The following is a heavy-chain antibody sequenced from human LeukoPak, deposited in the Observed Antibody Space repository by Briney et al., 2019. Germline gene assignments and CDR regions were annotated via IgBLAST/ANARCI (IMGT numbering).Heavy chain of an antibody. Sequence: ASVKVSCTVSGYTLTELSMHWVRQAPAKGREWRGGFDPEDGETIYAQKFQGRVTMTEDTSTDTAYMELSSLRSEDTAVYYCATDVRERFLAEGLVGYYYGMDVWGQGTTVTVSS. D-gene: IGHD3-3*01. CDR2: FDPEDGET. CDR3: ATDVRERFLAEGLVGYYYGMDV. V-gene: IGHV1-24*01. J-gene: IGHJ6*02. CDR1: GYTLTELS.